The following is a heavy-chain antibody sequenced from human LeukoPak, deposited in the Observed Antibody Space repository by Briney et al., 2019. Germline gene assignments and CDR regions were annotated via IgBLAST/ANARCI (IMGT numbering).Heavy chain of an antibody. V-gene: IGHV4-39*01. CDR2: IYNGGGT. CDR1: GGSISTSNYY. D-gene: IGHD5-18*01. CDR3: ARYMSSTAQDY. Sequence: PSETLSLTCTVSGGSISTSNYYWGWIRQTPGKGLEWIGSIYNGGGTHYNPSLKSRVTISMDTSKNQFSLNLSSVTAADTAVYYCARYMSSTAQDYWGQGTLVTVSS. J-gene: IGHJ4*02.